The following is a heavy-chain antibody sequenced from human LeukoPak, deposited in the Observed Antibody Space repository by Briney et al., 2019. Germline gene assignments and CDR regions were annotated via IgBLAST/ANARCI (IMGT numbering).Heavy chain of an antibody. CDR2: INHSGST. CDR3: AREPSPYSSGWSLYFYGLDV. CDR1: GGSVSTTNYY. Sequence: RTSETLSLTCTVPGGSVSTTNYYWDWLRQPPGKGLEWIGEINHSGSTSYNPSLKSRVTISVDTSKNQFSLKLSSVTAADTAVYYCAREPSPYSSGWSLYFYGLDVWGQGTTVTVSS. J-gene: IGHJ6*02. V-gene: IGHV4-39*07. D-gene: IGHD6-19*01.